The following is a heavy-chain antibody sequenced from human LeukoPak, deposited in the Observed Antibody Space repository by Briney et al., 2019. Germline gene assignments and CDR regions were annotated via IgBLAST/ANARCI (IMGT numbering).Heavy chain of an antibody. Sequence: SETLSLTCTVSGGSISSSGYYWGWIRQPPGKGLEWIGSIYYSGSTYYNPSLKSRVTISVDTSKNQFSLKLSSVTAADTAVYYCARHFIVVVPAARNWFDPWGQGTLVTVSS. J-gene: IGHJ5*02. D-gene: IGHD2-2*01. CDR2: IYYSGST. CDR3: ARHFIVVVPAARNWFDP. V-gene: IGHV4-39*01. CDR1: GGSISSSGYY.